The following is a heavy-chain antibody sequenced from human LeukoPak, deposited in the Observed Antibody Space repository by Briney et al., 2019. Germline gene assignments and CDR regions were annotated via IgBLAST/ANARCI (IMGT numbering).Heavy chain of an antibody. Sequence: GRSLRLSCVVSGFTFSSYAMHWVRQAPGKGLEWVAVISYDGSNKYYADSEKGRFSISRDNSKNTLYLQMNSLRPEDTAVYYCARARSGWYLGQFDYWGQGALVTVSS. CDR1: GFTFSSYA. V-gene: IGHV3-30*04. J-gene: IGHJ4*02. D-gene: IGHD6-19*01. CDR3: ARARSGWYLGQFDY. CDR2: ISYDGSNK.